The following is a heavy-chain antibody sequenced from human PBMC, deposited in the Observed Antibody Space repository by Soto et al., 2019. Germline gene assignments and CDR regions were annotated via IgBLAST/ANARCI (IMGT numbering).Heavy chain of an antibody. J-gene: IGHJ4*02. CDR1: GYTFTGYY. CDR3: ARVRSSNHNYDFWSGYYLGTDDHLAY. CDR2: INPNSGGT. Sequence: ASVKVSCKASGYTFTGYYMHWVRQAPGQGLEWMGWINPNSGGTNYAQKFQGRVTMTRDTSISTAYMELSRLRSDDTAVYYCARVRSSNHNYDFWSGYYLGTDDHLAYRGPRTLVTVSS. D-gene: IGHD3-3*01. V-gene: IGHV1-2*02.